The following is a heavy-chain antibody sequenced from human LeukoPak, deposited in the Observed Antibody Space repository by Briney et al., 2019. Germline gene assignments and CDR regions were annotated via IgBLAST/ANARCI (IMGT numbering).Heavy chain of an antibody. D-gene: IGHD6-19*01. CDR1: GGSISSGSYY. CDR3: ARGIGAAWYSSGWYYFDY. J-gene: IGHJ4*02. CDR2: IYYSGST. V-gene: IGHV4-39*07. Sequence: SETLSLTCTVSGGSISSGSYYWSWIRQPAGKGLEWIGSIYYSGSTYYNPSLKSRVTISVDTSKNQFSLKLSSVTAADTAVYYCARGIGAAWYSSGWYYFDYWGQGTLVTVSS.